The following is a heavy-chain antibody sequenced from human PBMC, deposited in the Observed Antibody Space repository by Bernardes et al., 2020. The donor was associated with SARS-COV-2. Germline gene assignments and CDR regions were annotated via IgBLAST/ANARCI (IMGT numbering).Heavy chain of an antibody. CDR3: AKDNGDYGAQSYYYYGMDV. V-gene: IGHV3-23*01. D-gene: IGHD4-17*01. Sequence: GGSLRLSCAASGFTFSSYAMNWVRQAPGKGLEWVTAISGSGGSTYYADSVKGRFTISRDNSKNTLYLQMNSLRAEDTTVYYCAKDNGDYGAQSYYYYGMDVWGPGTTVTGSS. CDR1: GFTFSSYA. CDR2: ISGSGGST. J-gene: IGHJ6*02.